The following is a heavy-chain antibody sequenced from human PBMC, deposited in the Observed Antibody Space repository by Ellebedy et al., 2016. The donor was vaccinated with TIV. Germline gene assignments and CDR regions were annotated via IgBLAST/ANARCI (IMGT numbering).Heavy chain of an antibody. CDR2: IKSKTDGGTT. D-gene: IGHD3-22*01. V-gene: IGHV3-15*07. CDR1: GFTFSNAW. CDR3: TTDMYYYDSSGYPFDY. J-gene: IGHJ4*02. Sequence: GESLKISCAASGFTFSNAWMNWVRQAPGKGLEWVGRIKSKTDGGTTDYAAPVNGRFTISRDDSKNTLYLQMNSLKTEDTAVYYCTTDMYYYDSSGYPFDYWGQGTLVTVSS.